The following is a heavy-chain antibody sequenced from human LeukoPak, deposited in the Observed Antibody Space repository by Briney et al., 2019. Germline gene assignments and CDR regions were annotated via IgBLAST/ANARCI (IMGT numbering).Heavy chain of an antibody. CDR1: GGSISSSSYY. D-gene: IGHD6-25*01. J-gene: IGHJ5*02. CDR3: ARHYPAAVMYNWFDP. Sequence: KTSETLSLTCTVSGGSISSSSYYWGWIRQPPGKGLEWIGSIYYSGSTYYNPSLKSRVTISVDTSKNQFSLKLSSVTAADTAVYYCARHYPAAVMYNWFDPWGQGTLVTVSS. CDR2: IYYSGST. V-gene: IGHV4-39*01.